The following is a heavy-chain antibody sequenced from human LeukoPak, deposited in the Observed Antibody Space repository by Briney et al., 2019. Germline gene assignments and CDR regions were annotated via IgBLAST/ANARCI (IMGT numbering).Heavy chain of an antibody. CDR2: IYPSDSDT. CDR3: AVSEYDSSGHHSDYFDY. Sequence: GESLKISCKGSGYSFASYWLGWVRQMPEKGLEWMGIIYPSDSDTRYSPSFLGQVTISADKSISTAYLQWSSLKASDTAMYYCAVSEYDSSGHHSDYFDYWGQGTLVSVSS. V-gene: IGHV5-51*01. J-gene: IGHJ4*02. D-gene: IGHD3-22*01. CDR1: GYSFASYW.